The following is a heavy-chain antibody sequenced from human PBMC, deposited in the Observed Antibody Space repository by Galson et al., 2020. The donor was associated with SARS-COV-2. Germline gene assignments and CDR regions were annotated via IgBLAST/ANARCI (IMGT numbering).Heavy chain of an antibody. D-gene: IGHD3-3*01. J-gene: IGHJ6*02. Sequence: ASVKVSCKASGYTFTSYDINWVRQDTGQGLEWLGWMNPNSGNPGYAQKIQGRVTMTRNTSISTANMELSSLRSEDTAVYYCARGLAALYYDFWSGYFPHLGGYYYYGMDVWGQGTTVTVSS. CDR3: ARGLAALYYDFWSGYFPHLGGYYYYGMDV. CDR1: GYTFTSYD. V-gene: IGHV1-8*01. CDR2: MNPNSGNP.